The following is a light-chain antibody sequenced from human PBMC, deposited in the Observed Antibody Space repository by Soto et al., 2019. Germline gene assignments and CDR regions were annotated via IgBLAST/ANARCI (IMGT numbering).Light chain of an antibody. V-gene: IGKV3-15*01. CDR2: GAS. J-gene: IGKJ4*01. CDR1: ESVSSN. Sequence: EIVMTQSPATLSVSPGERATLSCRASESVSSNLAWYQQKPGQAPRLLIFGASTRATGTPARFSGSGSGTEFTLTISSLQSEDFAVYYCQQYNTWFTFGGGTKVETK. CDR3: QQYNTWFT.